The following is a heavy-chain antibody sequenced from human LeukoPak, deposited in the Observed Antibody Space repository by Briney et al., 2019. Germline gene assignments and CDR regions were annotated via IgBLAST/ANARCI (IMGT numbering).Heavy chain of an antibody. Sequence: ASVKVSCKTSGYTFTGYYIHWVRQAPGQGLEWMGWINPNSGGTNYAQKFQGRVTMTRDTSISTAYMELSRLRSDDTAVYFCARPFQGRVGALDFDYWGQGTLVTVSS. J-gene: IGHJ4*02. CDR2: INPNSGGT. CDR1: GYTFTGYY. D-gene: IGHD1-26*01. V-gene: IGHV1-2*02. CDR3: ARPFQGRVGALDFDY.